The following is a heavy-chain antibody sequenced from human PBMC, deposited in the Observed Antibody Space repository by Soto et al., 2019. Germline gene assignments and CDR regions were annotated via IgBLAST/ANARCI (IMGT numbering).Heavy chain of an antibody. CDR2: ISSSSTI. CDR3: ARDPGVSSGWYHYYGMDV. J-gene: IGHJ6*02. V-gene: IGHV3-48*02. CDR1: GFTFSSYS. D-gene: IGHD6-19*01. Sequence: GGSLRLSCAASGFTFSSYSMNWVRQAPGKGLEWVSYISSSSTIYYADSVKGRFTISRDNAKNSLYLQMNSLRDEDTAVYYCARDPGVSSGWYHYYGMDVWGQGTTVTVSS.